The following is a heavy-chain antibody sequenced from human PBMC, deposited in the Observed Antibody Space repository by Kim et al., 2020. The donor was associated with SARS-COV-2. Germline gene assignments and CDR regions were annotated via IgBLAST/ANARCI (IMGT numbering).Heavy chain of an antibody. CDR3: AREVDGGVGATRY. V-gene: IGHV1-2*02. J-gene: IGHJ4*02. CDR1: GYTFTGYY. CDR2: INPNSGDT. D-gene: IGHD1-26*01. Sequence: ASVKVSCTASGYTFTGYYMHWLRQAPGQGLEWMGWINPNSGDTNYAQTFHGRVTMTRDTSSGTAYMELTRLRSDDTGIYYCAREVDGGVGATRYWGQGTRVTVSS.